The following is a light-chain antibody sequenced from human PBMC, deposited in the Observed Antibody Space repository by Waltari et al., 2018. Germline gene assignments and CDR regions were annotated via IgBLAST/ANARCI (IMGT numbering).Light chain of an antibody. V-gene: IGLV2-8*01. CDR2: EVS. J-gene: IGLJ2*01. Sequence: QSALAQPPSASGSPGQSVTLSCTGTRSDVGGSNSVSWYQQPPGKAPQLMLYEVSKRPSGVPDRFSGSKSGNTASLTVSGLQAEDEAAYYCSSYAGSNFVVFGGGTKVTVL. CDR1: RSDVGGSNS. CDR3: SSYAGSNFVV.